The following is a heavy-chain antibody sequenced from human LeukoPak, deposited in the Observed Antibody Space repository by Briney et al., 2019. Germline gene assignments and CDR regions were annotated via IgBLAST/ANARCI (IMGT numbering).Heavy chain of an antibody. D-gene: IGHD2-2*01. CDR2: INPNSGGT. V-gene: IGHV1-2*02. J-gene: IGHJ4*02. CDR1: GYTFTSYG. Sequence: ASVKVSCKASGYTFTSYGISWVRQAPGQGLEWMGWINPNSGGTDYPQKFQGRVTMIRDTSISTAYMELSRLTSDDTAVYYCARGRYCSETSCSDFDSWGQGTLVTVSS. CDR3: ARGRYCSETSCSDFDS.